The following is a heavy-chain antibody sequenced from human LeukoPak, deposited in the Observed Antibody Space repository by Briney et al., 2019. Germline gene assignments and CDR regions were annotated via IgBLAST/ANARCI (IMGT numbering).Heavy chain of an antibody. CDR1: GYSFTSYW. D-gene: IGHD5-24*01. J-gene: IGHJ4*02. CDR2: IYPGDSDT. Sequence: GESLKTSCKASGYSFTSYWIGWVRQMPGKGLEWMGFIYPGDSDTRYSPSFQGQVTISADKSITTAYLEWSSLKASDTAMYYCARSKEIDYWGQGTLVTVSS. CDR3: ARSKEIDY. V-gene: IGHV5-51*01.